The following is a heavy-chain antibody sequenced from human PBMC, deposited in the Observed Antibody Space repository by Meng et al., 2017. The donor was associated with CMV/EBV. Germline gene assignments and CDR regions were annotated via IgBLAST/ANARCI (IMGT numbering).Heavy chain of an antibody. Sequence: ASGFNCSNPWMNWVRQAPGKGLEWVGRIKSKSDGGTVNYAAPVKGRFTISRDDSANTLFLEMNSLKAEDTAVYYCTTGWRTVGSIGYWGQGTLVTVSS. V-gene: IGHV3-15*07. CDR1: GFNCSNPW. CDR3: TTGWRTVGSIGY. J-gene: IGHJ4*02. CDR2: IKSKSDGGTV. D-gene: IGHD4-23*01.